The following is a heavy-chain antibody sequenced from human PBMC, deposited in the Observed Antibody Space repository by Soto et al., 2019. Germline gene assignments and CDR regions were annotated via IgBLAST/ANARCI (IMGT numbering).Heavy chain of an antibody. J-gene: IGHJ4*02. CDR1: GGSISSSSYY. CDR2: IYYSGST. V-gene: IGHV4-39*01. Sequence: SETLSLTRPVSGGSISSSSYYWGWIRQPPGKGLEWIGSIYYSGSTYYNPSLKSRVTISVDTSKNQFSLKLSSVTAADTAVYYCASSSWYKSVDYWGQGTLVTVSS. CDR3: ASSSWYKSVDY. D-gene: IGHD6-13*01.